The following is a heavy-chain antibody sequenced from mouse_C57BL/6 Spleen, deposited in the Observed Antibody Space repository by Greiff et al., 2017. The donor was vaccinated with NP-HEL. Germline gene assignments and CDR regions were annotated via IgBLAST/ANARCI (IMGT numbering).Heavy chain of an antibody. CDR2: IHPNSGST. D-gene: IGHD2-1*01. CDR1: GYTFTSYW. J-gene: IGHJ2*01. CDR3: ASSPYGNYGDY. Sequence: QVQLKQPGAELVKPGASVKLSCKASGYTFTSYWMHWVKQRPGQGLEWIGMIHPNSGSTNYNEKFKSKATLTVDKSSSTAYMQLSSLTSEDSAVYYCASSPYGNYGDYWGQGTTLTVSS. V-gene: IGHV1-64*01.